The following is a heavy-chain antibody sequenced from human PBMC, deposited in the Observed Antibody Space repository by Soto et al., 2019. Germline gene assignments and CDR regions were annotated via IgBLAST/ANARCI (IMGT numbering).Heavy chain of an antibody. Sequence: GGSLRLSCAASGFTFSSYAMSWVRQAPGKGLEWVSAISGSGGSTYYADSVKGRFTISRDNSKNTLYLQMNSLRAEDTAVYYCARNGRGGATRTLDYWGQGTLVTVS. CDR2: ISGSGGST. CDR3: ARNGRGGATRTLDY. V-gene: IGHV3-23*01. D-gene: IGHD1-26*01. J-gene: IGHJ4*02. CDR1: GFTFSSYA.